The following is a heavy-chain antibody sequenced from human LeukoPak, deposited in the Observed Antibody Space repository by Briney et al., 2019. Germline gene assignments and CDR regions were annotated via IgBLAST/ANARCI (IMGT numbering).Heavy chain of an antibody. CDR2: INPNSGGT. J-gene: IGHJ4*02. Sequence: ASVTVSCKASGYTFTGYYMHWVRQAPGQGLEWMGWINPNSGGTNYAQKFQGRVTMTRDTSISTAYMELSRLRSDDTAVYYCARDLEYFTVTTTSSDFDYWGQGTLVTVSS. CDR1: GYTFTGYY. D-gene: IGHD4-17*01. CDR3: ARDLEYFTVTTTSSDFDY. V-gene: IGHV1-2*02.